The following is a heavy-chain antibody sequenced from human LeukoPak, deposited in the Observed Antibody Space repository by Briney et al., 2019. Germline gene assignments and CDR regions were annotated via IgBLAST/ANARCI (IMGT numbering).Heavy chain of an antibody. Sequence: PGGSLRLSCAASGFTFSSYGMHWVRQAPGKGLEWVAFIRYDGSNKYYADSVKGRFTISRDNSKNTLYLQMNSLRAEDTAVYYCAKGLERESRLDSWGQGTLVTVSS. V-gene: IGHV3-30*02. CDR2: IRYDGSNK. D-gene: IGHD1-1*01. CDR1: GFTFSSYG. CDR3: AKGLERESRLDS. J-gene: IGHJ4*02.